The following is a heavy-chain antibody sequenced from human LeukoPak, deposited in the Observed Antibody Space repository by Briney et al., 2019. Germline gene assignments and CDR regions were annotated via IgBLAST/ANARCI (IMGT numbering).Heavy chain of an antibody. CDR3: ARDTSPLSSHFDY. CDR2: ISPSGGST. J-gene: IGHJ4*02. V-gene: IGHV1-46*01. D-gene: IGHD6-13*01. Sequence: ASVKVSCKASGYTFTNYYMHWVRQAPGQGLEWMGIISPSGGSTSYAQKFQGRVTLTGDTSTSTVYMELSSLRSEDTAVYYCARDTSPLSSHFDYWGQGTLVTVSS. CDR1: GYTFTNYY.